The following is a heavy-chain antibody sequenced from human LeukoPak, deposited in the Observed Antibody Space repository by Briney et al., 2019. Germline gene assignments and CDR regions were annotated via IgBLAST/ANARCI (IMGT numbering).Heavy chain of an antibody. D-gene: IGHD5-18*01. Sequence: GGCLRLSCAASGFTFSSYAMHWVRQAPGKGLEWVAVITSDGSNKHYGDSVKGRFTISRDNSKNTLYLQMNSLRAEDTALYYCARESGALRGYGYGHWGQGTLVTVCS. CDR2: ITSDGSNK. CDR1: GFTFSSYA. J-gene: IGHJ4*02. CDR3: ARESGALRGYGYGH. V-gene: IGHV3-30*04.